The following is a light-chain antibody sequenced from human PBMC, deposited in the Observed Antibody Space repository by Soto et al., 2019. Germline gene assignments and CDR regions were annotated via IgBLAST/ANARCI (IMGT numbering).Light chain of an antibody. Sequence: EIVLTQSPGTLSLSTGERATLSCRASQSVSSSYLAWYQQKPGQAPRLLIYGASSRATGIPDRFSGSGSGTDFTLTISRLEPEYFAVYYCQQYCSSPLITFGQGTRLEIK. CDR3: QQYCSSPLIT. J-gene: IGKJ5*01. V-gene: IGKV3-20*01. CDR1: QSVSSSY. CDR2: GAS.